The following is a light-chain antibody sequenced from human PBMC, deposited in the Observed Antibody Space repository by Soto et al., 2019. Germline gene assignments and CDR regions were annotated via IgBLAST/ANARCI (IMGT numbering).Light chain of an antibody. CDR3: QQSSNWPRT. CDR2: GAS. Sequence: EIVMTQSPATLSVSPGERVTLSCRASQFVSNSLAWYQQRPGQPPRLLIYGASTRAAGISERFSGSGSGTEFTLTISSLRSEDFAVYYCQQSSNWPRTFGQGTKVYIK. J-gene: IGKJ1*01. V-gene: IGKV3-15*01. CDR1: QFVSNS.